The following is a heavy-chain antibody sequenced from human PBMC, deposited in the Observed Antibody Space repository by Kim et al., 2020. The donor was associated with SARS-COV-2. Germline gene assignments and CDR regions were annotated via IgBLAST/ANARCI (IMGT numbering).Heavy chain of an antibody. V-gene: IGHV3-74*01. D-gene: IGHD3-10*01. Sequence: GRFTISRDNAKNTLYLQMNSLRAEDTAVYYCARVLPAYYYGSGSYSPFDYWGQGTLVTVSS. J-gene: IGHJ4*02. CDR3: ARVLPAYYYGSGSYSPFDY.